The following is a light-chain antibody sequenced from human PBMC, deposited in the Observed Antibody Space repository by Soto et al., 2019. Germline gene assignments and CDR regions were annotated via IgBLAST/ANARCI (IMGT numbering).Light chain of an antibody. V-gene: IGKV1-12*01. CDR2: DVS. Sequence: DNQMTQSPSSISPPVGDRGTIICRASQAVNSWLAWFQQKPGMAPKFVIYDVSSLQSGVPSRFSGSGSGTEFTLTISSLQPEDFATYYCQQSNNHPISFGQGTRVEIK. CDR3: QQSNNHPIS. CDR1: QAVNSW. J-gene: IGKJ5*01.